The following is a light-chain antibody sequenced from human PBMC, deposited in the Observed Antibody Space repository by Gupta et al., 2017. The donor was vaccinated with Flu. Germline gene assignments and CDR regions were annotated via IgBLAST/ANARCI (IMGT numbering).Light chain of an antibody. Sequence: DVVMTQSPLFLPVTLGQPASISCRSSQRLVHSDGNTYLHWFQQRPGQSPRCLIYKISNRDSGVPDRFSGSGSGTEFTLKISRVEAEDVGIYYCMHDVRWPWTFGQGTKVEIK. CDR1: QRLVHSDGNTY. J-gene: IGKJ1*01. CDR2: KIS. V-gene: IGKV2-30*02. CDR3: MHDVRWPWT.